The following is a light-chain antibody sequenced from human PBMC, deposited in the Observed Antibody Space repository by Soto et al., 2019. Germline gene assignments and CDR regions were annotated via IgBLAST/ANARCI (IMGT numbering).Light chain of an antibody. CDR3: SSYTSRSTRV. CDR2: EVS. V-gene: IGLV2-14*01. J-gene: IGLJ3*02. Sequence: QSVLTQPASVSGSPGRSITISCTGTSSDVGGYNYVSWYQQHPGKAPKLMIYEVSNRPSGVSNRFSGSKSGNTASLTISGLQAEDEADYYCSSYTSRSTRVFGGGTKLTVL. CDR1: SSDVGGYNY.